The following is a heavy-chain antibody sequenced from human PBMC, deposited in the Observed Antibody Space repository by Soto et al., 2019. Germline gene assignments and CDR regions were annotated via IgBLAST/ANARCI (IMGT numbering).Heavy chain of an antibody. CDR1: GFTLRSYW. J-gene: IGHJ4*01. V-gene: IGHV3-7*01. D-gene: IGHD3-10*01. CDR3: AIASGYGSGSSVHHYLDC. CDR2: IKTDASEK. Sequence: EEQLVASGGGLVQPGGSLRLSCAASGFTLRSYWMSWVRQAPGKGLEWLATIKTDASEKKYVDSVNGRFTVSRDNAKNSLYLKMDSLRAEDTAVYYCAIASGYGSGSSVHHYLDCWGRGTLVTVSS.